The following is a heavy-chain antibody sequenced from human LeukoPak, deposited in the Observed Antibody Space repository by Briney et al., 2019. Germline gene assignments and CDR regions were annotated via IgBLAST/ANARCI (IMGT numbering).Heavy chain of an antibody. V-gene: IGHV4-30-2*01. Sequence: SETLSLTCAVSGGSISSGGYSWSWIRQPPGKGLEWIGYIYHSGTTYYNPSLKSRVTISIDTSKNQFSLKLNSVTAADTAVYYCARGRHWNYHFDSWGQGILVTVSS. J-gene: IGHJ4*02. D-gene: IGHD1-7*01. CDR1: GGSISSGGYS. CDR3: ARGRHWNYHFDS. CDR2: IYHSGTT.